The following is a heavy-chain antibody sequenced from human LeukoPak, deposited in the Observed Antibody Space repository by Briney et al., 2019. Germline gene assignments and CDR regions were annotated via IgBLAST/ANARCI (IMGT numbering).Heavy chain of an antibody. J-gene: IGHJ4*02. CDR2: IKQDGSER. CDR3: ARDYYYDSSGYYYPYYFDY. Sequence: GGSLRLSCAASGFTFSSYWMSWVRQAPGKGLEWVANIKQDGSERYYVDSVKGRFTISRDNAKNSLYLQMNSLRAEDTAVYYCARDYYYDSSGYYYPYYFDYWGQGTLVTVSS. CDR1: GFTFSSYW. D-gene: IGHD3-22*01. V-gene: IGHV3-7*01.